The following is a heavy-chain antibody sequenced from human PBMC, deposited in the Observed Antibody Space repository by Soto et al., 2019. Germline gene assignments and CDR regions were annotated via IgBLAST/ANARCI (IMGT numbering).Heavy chain of an antibody. J-gene: IGHJ6*02. Sequence: WGSLRLSCAASGFTFSSYGMHWVRQAPGKGLEWVAVISYDGSNKYYADSVKGRFTISRDNTLYLQMNSLRAEDTAVYYCAKGREFDILTGYPLNYYYGMDVWGQGTTVTVSS. CDR3: AKGREFDILTGYPLNYYYGMDV. D-gene: IGHD3-9*01. CDR2: ISYDGSNK. CDR1: GFTFSSYG. V-gene: IGHV3-30*18.